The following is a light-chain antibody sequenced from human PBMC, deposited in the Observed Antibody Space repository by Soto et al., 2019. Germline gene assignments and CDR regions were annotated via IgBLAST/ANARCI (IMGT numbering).Light chain of an antibody. Sequence: QYVLTQPASVSGSPGQSIAISCTGTSSDVGGYSYVSWYQQQPGKAPKLVISDVSNRPSGVSDRFSGSKSGNTASLTISGLQTVDEADYYCASYTTSSTYVFGTGTKVTVL. V-gene: IGLV2-14*01. CDR1: SSDVGGYSY. CDR3: ASYTTSSTYV. CDR2: DVS. J-gene: IGLJ1*01.